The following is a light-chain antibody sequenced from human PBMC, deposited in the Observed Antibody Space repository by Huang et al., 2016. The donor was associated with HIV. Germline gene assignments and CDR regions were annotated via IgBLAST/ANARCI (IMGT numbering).Light chain of an antibody. CDR3: QQYGNSPYT. J-gene: IGKJ2*01. CDR2: GES. CDR1: QSVSSNY. Sequence: EVVLTQSPGTLSFSPGEGATLSCRASQSVSSNYLAWYQQRPGQAPRLLIYGESSRATGIPDRCSGSGSGTDFTLTISRLEPEDFAVYYCQQYGNSPYTFGQGTKLEIK. V-gene: IGKV3-20*01.